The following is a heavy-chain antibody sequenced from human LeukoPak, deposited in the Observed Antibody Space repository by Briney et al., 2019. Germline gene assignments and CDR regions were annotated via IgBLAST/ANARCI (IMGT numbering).Heavy chain of an antibody. CDR1: GFTFSDHY. V-gene: IGHV3-72*01. Sequence: GGSLRLSCADSGFTFSDHYMDWVRQTPGKGLEWVGRTRDKANSYTTEYAASVKGRFTISRDDSKNSLYLQMNSLKTEDTAVYYCARVGPPRSDAFDIWGQGTMVTVSS. J-gene: IGHJ3*02. CDR3: ARVGPPRSDAFDI. CDR2: TRDKANSYTT.